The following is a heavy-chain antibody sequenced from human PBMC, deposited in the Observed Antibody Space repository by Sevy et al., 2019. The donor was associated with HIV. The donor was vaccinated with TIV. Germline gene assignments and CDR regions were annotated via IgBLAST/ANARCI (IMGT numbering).Heavy chain of an antibody. J-gene: IGHJ3*02. D-gene: IGHD2-2*01. CDR3: AKDTCSSTSCYYQDAFDI. CDR2: ISDRGGST. V-gene: IGHV3-23*01. CDR1: GFTFSSYA. Sequence: GGSLRLYCAASGFTFSSYAMSWVRQAPGKGLEWVSGISDRGGSTYYADSVKGRFTISRDNSKNTLYLQMNSLRAEDTAVYYCAKDTCSSTSCYYQDAFDIWVQGTMVTVSS.